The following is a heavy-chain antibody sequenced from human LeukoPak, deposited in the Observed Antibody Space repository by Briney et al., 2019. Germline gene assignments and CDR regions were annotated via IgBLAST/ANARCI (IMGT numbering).Heavy chain of an antibody. CDR1: GCTIIGYC. V-gene: IGHV1-2*06. CDR2: INPNSGGT. CDR3: ARVAYDISTGNDY. D-gene: IGHD3-9*01. J-gene: IGHJ4*02. Sequence: GSVTVSCKASGCTIIGYCMHWMRKAPAQGLEWMGRINPNSGGTNYAQKFQGRVTMTRDTTISTAYMELSRLRSDDTAVDYCARVAYDISTGNDYWGQGTLVTVSS.